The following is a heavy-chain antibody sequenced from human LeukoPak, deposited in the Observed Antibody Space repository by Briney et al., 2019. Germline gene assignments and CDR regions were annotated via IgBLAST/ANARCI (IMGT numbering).Heavy chain of an antibody. Sequence: GGSLRLSCAASGFPFSSYAMTWVRQAPGKGLEWVSAISGSGGSTYYADSVKGRFTISRDNSKNTLYLQMNSLRAEDTAVYYCAKHEITMVRGVIINSNFDYWGQGTLVTVSS. V-gene: IGHV3-23*01. J-gene: IGHJ4*02. CDR3: AKHEITMVRGVIINSNFDY. CDR1: GFPFSSYA. D-gene: IGHD3-10*01. CDR2: ISGSGGST.